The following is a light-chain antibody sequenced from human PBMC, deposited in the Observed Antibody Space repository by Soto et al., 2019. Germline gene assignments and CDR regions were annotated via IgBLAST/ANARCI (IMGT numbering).Light chain of an antibody. CDR2: TAS. V-gene: IGKV1-39*01. CDR1: QSMGTY. CDR3: QQSYSTPYT. J-gene: IGKJ2*01. Sequence: DSRITQSPSSLSASVGDRVTITCRASQSMGTYLNWYQQKPGKAPKLLIYTASSLQSGVPSRFSGSGSGTDFTLTIRSLQPEDFATYYCQQSYSTPYTFGQGTKVDIK.